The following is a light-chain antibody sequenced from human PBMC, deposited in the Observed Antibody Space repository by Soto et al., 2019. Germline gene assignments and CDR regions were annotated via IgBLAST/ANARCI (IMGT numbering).Light chain of an antibody. CDR2: GAS. CDR1: QSVSSN. V-gene: IGKV3-15*01. CDR3: QQYNNWPIT. J-gene: IGKJ5*01. Sequence: DIVMTQSPDSLAVSLGERATLSCRASQSVSSNLAWYQQKPGQAPRLLIYGASSRATGIPASFSGSGSGTEFTLTISSLQSEDFAVYYCQQYNNWPITFGQGTRLEI.